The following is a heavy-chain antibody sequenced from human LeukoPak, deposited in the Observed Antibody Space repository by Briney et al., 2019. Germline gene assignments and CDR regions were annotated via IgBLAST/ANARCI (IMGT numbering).Heavy chain of an antibody. CDR1: GFTFSSYG. CDR3: ARSTSSEYDIYHFDY. Sequence: GGSLRLSCAASGFTFSSYGMHWVRQAPGKGLEWVAVVRYDGINKYYADSAKGRFTISRDNSKNTLYLQMNSLRAEDTAVYYCARSTSSEYDIYHFDYWGQGTLVTVSS. D-gene: IGHD3-9*01. CDR2: VRYDGINK. J-gene: IGHJ4*02. V-gene: IGHV3-33*08.